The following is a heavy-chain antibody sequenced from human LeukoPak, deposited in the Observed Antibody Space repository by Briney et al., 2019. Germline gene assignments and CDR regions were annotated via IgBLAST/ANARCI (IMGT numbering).Heavy chain of an antibody. D-gene: IGHD2-21*01. V-gene: IGHV1-69*04. CDR2: IIPILGIP. CDR1: GGTFSSYA. CDR3: ARGDSSDH. J-gene: IGHJ4*02. Sequence: SLKVSCKASGGTFSSYAITWVRQAPGQGLEWMGTIIPILGIPNYAQKFQGRVTITADKSTSTAYLELGSLRSEDTAVYYCARGDSSDHWGQGTLVTVSS.